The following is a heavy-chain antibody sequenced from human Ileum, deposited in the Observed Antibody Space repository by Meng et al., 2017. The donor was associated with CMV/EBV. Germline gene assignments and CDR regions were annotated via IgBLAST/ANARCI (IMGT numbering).Heavy chain of an antibody. Sequence: KVSCKASGYYVLSYDINWVRQATGQGLEWMGWMNPNTLNTAYAQRFEGRVAMTTNISLNTVYMELSRLRSEDTAVYYCAREVAGRLDPWGLGTLVTVSS. CDR2: MNPNTLNT. J-gene: IGHJ5*02. CDR1: GYYVLSYD. CDR3: AREVAGRLDP. V-gene: IGHV1-8*01.